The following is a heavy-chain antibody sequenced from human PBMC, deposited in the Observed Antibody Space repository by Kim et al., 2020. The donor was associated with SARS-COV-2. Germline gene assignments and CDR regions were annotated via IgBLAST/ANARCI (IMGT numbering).Heavy chain of an antibody. D-gene: IGHD3-22*01. CDR3: ARAGYYDSSGNFDY. J-gene: IGHJ4*02. CDR2: IYHSGST. Sequence: SETLSLTCAVSGGSISSSNWWSWVRQPPGKGLEWIGEIYHSGSTNYNPSLKSRVTISVDKSKNQFSLKLSSVTAADTAVYYCARAGYYDSSGNFDYWGQGTLVTVSS. V-gene: IGHV4-4*02. CDR1: GGSISSSNW.